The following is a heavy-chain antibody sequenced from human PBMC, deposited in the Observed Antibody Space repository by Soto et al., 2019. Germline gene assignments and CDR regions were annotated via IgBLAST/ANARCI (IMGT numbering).Heavy chain of an antibody. V-gene: IGHV5-10-1*03. CDR1: AYSFTSFW. Sequence: EVQLVQSGAEVKKPGESLRISCKGSAYSFTSFWITWVRQMPWKGLEWMARIDPSDSYTNYSPSFQGHVTVSADKSISTAYLQWSSLKASDTAMYYCARHYGSGSLDIWGQGTMVTVSS. J-gene: IGHJ3*02. D-gene: IGHD3-10*01. CDR3: ARHYGSGSLDI. CDR2: IDPSDSYT.